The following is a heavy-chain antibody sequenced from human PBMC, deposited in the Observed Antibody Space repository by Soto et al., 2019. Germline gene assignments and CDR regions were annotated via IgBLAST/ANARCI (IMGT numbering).Heavy chain of an antibody. Sequence: EVQLVGSGGGLVQPGGSLRLSCVASGFTFRTYWMTWVRQAPGKALEWVANIKQDGSEKYYVDSVRGRFAISRDNAKDSLYLQMNSLRVEDTAVYYCARDALYCTYANCRGDAYDVWDQGTMVTVSS. J-gene: IGHJ3*01. D-gene: IGHD2-8*01. V-gene: IGHV3-7*04. CDR3: ARDALYCTYANCRGDAYDV. CDR1: GFTFRTYW. CDR2: IKQDGSEK.